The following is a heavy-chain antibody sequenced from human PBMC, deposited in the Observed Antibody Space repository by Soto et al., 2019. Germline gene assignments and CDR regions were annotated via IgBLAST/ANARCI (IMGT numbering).Heavy chain of an antibody. D-gene: IGHD2-21*01. CDR3: ATMVIDAPMVAPSDY. J-gene: IGHJ4*02. V-gene: IGHV1-2*02. CDR2: INPKIDEV. Sequence: GASVKVSCKASGYTFSGYYLHWVRQAPGQGLEWMGWINPKIDEVKYAQKFQGRVSMTSDTSNNTVYMELSRLRSDDTAVYYCATMVIDAPMVAPSDYWGQGSLVTVSS. CDR1: GYTFSGYY.